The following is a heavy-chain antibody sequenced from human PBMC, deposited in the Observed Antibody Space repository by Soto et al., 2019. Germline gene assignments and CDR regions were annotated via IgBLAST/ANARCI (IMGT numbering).Heavy chain of an antibody. CDR3: ATMGTPATGLYYFDY. CDR1: GGSISSGNYY. V-gene: IGHV4-30-4*01. CDR2: ISYSGST. Sequence: SSETLSLTCTVSGGSISSGNYYWGWIRQPPGKGLEWIGFISYSGSTYYSLSLKSRVTISVDTSKNQFSLNLSFVTAADTAVYYCATMGTPATGLYYFDYWGQGTLVTVSS. D-gene: IGHD5-18*01. J-gene: IGHJ4*02.